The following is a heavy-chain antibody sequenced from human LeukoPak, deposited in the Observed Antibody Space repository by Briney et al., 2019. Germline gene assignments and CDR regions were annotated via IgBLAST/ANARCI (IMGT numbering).Heavy chain of an antibody. Sequence: ASVKASCKASGYTFTSYAMHWVRQAPGQRLEWMGWINAGNGNTKYSQKFQGRVTITRDTSASTAYMELSSLRSEDTAVYYCARDLLLWFGELQYYFDYWGQGTLVTVSS. V-gene: IGHV1-3*01. CDR1: GYTFTSYA. CDR3: ARDLLLWFGELQYYFDY. CDR2: INAGNGNT. D-gene: IGHD3-10*01. J-gene: IGHJ4*02.